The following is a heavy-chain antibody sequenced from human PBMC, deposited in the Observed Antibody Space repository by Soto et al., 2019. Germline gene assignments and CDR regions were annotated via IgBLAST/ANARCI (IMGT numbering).Heavy chain of an antibody. CDR1: ARSITSSNW. J-gene: IGHJ5*02. V-gene: IGHV4-4*02. Sequence: SQSLSLTCPVSARSITSSNWGSWVRQPTGKGLGWIGEIYHSGRTTYNPSLTSRVSISVDKSKNQFSLKMSSVTAAGTAVYYWARSSPLVVVERGNGFDPWGQGTLVTVSS. D-gene: IGHD2-15*01. CDR2: IYHSGRT. CDR3: ARSSPLVVVERGNGFDP.